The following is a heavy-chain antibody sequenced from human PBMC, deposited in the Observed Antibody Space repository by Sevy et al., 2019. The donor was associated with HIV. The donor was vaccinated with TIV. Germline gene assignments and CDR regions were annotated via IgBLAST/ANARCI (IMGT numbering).Heavy chain of an antibody. CDR3: AKDRGATYYYDSSGYCDY. V-gene: IGHV3-23*01. CDR1: GFTFSSYA. J-gene: IGHJ4*02. CDR2: ISGSGGST. D-gene: IGHD3-22*01. Sequence: GGSLRLSCAASGFTFSSYAMSWVRQAPGKGLEWVSSISGSGGSTYYADSVKGRFTFSRDNSKNTLYLQMNSLRAEDTAVYYCAKDRGATYYYDSSGYCDYWGQGTLVTVSS.